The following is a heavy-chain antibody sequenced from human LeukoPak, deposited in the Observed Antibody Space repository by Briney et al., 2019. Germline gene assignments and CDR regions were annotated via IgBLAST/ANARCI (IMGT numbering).Heavy chain of an antibody. J-gene: IGHJ4*02. CDR1: GGSIRSYY. CDR2: IYYSGST. V-gene: IGHV4-59*01. Sequence: NPSETLSLTCTVSGGSIRSYYWSWIRQPPGKGLEWIGYIYYSGSTNYNPSLKSRVTISVDTSKNQFSLKLSSVTAADTAVYYCASGAYCTNGVCWPFDYWGQGTLVTVSS. D-gene: IGHD2-8*01. CDR3: ASGAYCTNGVCWPFDY.